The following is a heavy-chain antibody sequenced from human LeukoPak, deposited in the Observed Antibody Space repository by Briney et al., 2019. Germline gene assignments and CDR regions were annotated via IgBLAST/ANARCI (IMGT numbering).Heavy chain of an antibody. Sequence: GGSLRLSCAASRFTFSSYGMHWVRQAPGKGLEWVAVISYVGSNKYYADSVKGRFTISRDNSKNTLYLQMNSLRAEDTAVYYCAKGRIGYDILTGYYISTTPQPPDYWGQGTLVTVSS. D-gene: IGHD3-9*01. CDR3: AKGRIGYDILTGYYISTTPQPPDY. CDR2: ISYVGSNK. J-gene: IGHJ4*02. V-gene: IGHV3-30*18. CDR1: RFTFSSYG.